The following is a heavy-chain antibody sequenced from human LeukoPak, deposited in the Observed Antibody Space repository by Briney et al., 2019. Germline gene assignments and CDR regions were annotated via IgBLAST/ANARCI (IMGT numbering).Heavy chain of an antibody. J-gene: IGHJ4*02. V-gene: IGHV3-21*01. CDR2: ISSSSSYI. CDR1: GFTFSSYS. Sequence: GGSLRLSCAASGFTFSSYSMNLVRQAPGKGLEWVSSISSSSSYIYYADSVKGRFTISRDNAKNSLYLQMNSLRAEDTAVYYCARDCSSTSCYLSGFDYWGQGTLVTVSS. CDR3: ARDCSSTSCYLSGFDY. D-gene: IGHD2-2*01.